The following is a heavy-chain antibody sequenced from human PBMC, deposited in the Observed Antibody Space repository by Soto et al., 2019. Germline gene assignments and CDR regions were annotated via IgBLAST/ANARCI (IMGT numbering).Heavy chain of an antibody. V-gene: IGHV4-61*08. J-gene: IGHJ3*02. CDR1: GGSISSGGYS. CDR3: ARVGFSNYYDTRGAFDI. Sequence: SETLSLTCAVSGGSISSGGYSWSWIRQPPGKGLEWIGYIYYSGSTNYNPSLKSRVTISVDTSKNQFSLKLSSVTAADTAVYYCARVGFSNYYDTRGAFDIWGQGTMVTVSS. D-gene: IGHD3-22*01. CDR2: IYYSGST.